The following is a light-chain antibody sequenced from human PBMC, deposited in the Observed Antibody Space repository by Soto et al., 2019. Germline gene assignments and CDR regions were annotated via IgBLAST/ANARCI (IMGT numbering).Light chain of an antibody. Sequence: DIVMTQTPLSSPVTLGQPASISCRSSQSLVHSGGNTYLSWRQQRPGKPPRLLIYKISNRYSGVRDRFSGSGAGTDVTLTIRRVDAEDVEVYYFMQATQFPFTFGPGTKVDIK. V-gene: IGKV2-24*01. J-gene: IGKJ3*01. CDR1: QSLVHSGGNTY. CDR2: KIS. CDR3: MQATQFPFT.